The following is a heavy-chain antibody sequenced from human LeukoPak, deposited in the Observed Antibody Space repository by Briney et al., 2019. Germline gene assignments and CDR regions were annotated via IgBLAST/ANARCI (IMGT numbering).Heavy chain of an antibody. Sequence: SETLSLTCAVYGGSFSGYYWSWIRQPPGKGLEWIGEINHSGSTNYNPSLKSRVTISVDTSKNKFSLKLSSVTAADTAVYSCARSPEYFDYWGQGTLVPASS. CDR2: INHSGST. V-gene: IGHV4-34*01. CDR1: GGSFSGYY. J-gene: IGHJ4*02. CDR3: ARSPEYFDY. D-gene: IGHD1-14*01.